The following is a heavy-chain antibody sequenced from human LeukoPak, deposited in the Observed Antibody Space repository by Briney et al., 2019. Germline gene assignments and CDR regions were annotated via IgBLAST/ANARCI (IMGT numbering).Heavy chain of an antibody. J-gene: IGHJ6*03. CDR1: GFTFSSYW. D-gene: IGHD6-19*01. CDR2: IKQDGSEK. Sequence: PGGSLRLSCAASGFTFSSYWMSWVRQAPGKGLEWVANIKQDGSEKYYVDSVKGRFPISRDNAKNSLYLQMNSLRAEDTAVYYCARDHAYSSGWYDDVEWDYYYMDVWGKGTTVTVSS. V-gene: IGHV3-7*01. CDR3: ARDHAYSSGWYDDVEWDYYYMDV.